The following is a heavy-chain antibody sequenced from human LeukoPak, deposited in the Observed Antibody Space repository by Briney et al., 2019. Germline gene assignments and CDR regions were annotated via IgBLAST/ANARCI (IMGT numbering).Heavy chain of an antibody. CDR1: GFTFSSYW. J-gene: IGHJ4*02. V-gene: IGHV3-7*03. D-gene: IGHD6-13*01. Sequence: GGSLTLSCAASGFTFSSYWMIWVRQAPGKGLEWVANIKQDGSEKYYVDSEKGRFTISRDNAKNSLYLQMNSLRAEDTAVYYCARDQGSSWSSDYWGQGTLVTVSS. CDR2: IKQDGSEK. CDR3: ARDQGSSWSSDY.